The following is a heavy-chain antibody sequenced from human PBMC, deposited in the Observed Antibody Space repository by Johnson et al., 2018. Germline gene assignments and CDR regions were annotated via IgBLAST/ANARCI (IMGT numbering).Heavy chain of an antibody. CDR1: GGTFSSYA. Sequence: QVQLVESGAEVKEPGSSVKVCCKASGGTFSSYAINWVRQAPGQGLEWMGGIIPMFGTANYTQKFQGRLTITADESTSTAYMELSSLPSEDTAMYFCARGIMLLTAAFDLWGQGTVVTVSS. D-gene: IGHD2-21*02. V-gene: IGHV1-69*01. J-gene: IGHJ3*01. CDR3: ARGIMLLTAAFDL. CDR2: IIPMFGTA.